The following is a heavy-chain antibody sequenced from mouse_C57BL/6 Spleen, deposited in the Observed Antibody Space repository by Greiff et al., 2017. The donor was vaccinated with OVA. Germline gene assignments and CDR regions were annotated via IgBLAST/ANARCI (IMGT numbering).Heavy chain of an antibody. J-gene: IGHJ2*01. D-gene: IGHD2-3*01. Sequence: VQLQQSGPELVKPGDSVKISCKASGYSFTGYFMNWVMQSHGKSLEWIGRINPYNGDTFYNQKFKGKATLTVDKSSSTAHMELRSLTSEDSAVYYCARSGGYDGYSYFDYWGQGTTLTVSS. CDR2: INPYNGDT. CDR1: GYSFTGYF. V-gene: IGHV1-20*01. CDR3: ARSGGYDGYSYFDY.